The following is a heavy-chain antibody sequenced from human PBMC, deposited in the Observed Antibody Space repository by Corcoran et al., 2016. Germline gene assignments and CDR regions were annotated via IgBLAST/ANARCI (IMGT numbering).Heavy chain of an antibody. CDR3: ARSGNILTGYYAFDY. D-gene: IGHD3-9*01. Sequence: EVQLVESGGGLVQPGGSLRLSCAASGFTFSSYWMHWVRRAPGKGLVWVSRINSDGSSTSYADSVKGRFTISRDNAKNTLYLQMNSLRAEDTAVYYCARSGNILTGYYAFDYWGQGTLVTVSS. CDR1: GFTFSSYW. J-gene: IGHJ4*02. V-gene: IGHV3-74*01. CDR2: INSDGSST.